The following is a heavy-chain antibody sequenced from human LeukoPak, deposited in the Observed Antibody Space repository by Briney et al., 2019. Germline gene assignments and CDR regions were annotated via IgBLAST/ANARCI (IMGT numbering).Heavy chain of an antibody. V-gene: IGHV4-39*07. Sequence: SETLSLTCIVSGGSITSSSFYWGWIRQPPGKGLEWIGSIFYSGSTYYNPSLESRVTISVDTSKNQLSLKLSSVTAADTAVYYCARGWVYFDYWGQGTLATVSS. CDR1: GGSITSSSFY. J-gene: IGHJ4*02. CDR2: IFYSGST. CDR3: ARGWVYFDY. D-gene: IGHD1-26*01.